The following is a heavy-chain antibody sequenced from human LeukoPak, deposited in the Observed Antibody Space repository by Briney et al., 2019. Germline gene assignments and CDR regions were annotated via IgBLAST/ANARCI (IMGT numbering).Heavy chain of an antibody. J-gene: IGHJ3*02. Sequence: ASVKVSCKVSGYTLTELSMHWVRQAPGKGLEWMGGFDPEDGETIYAQKFQGRVTMTEDTSTDTAYMELSSLRSEDTAVYHCATFYDFWSGPDAFDIWGQGTMVTVSS. CDR1: GYTLTELS. V-gene: IGHV1-24*01. D-gene: IGHD3-3*01. CDR2: FDPEDGET. CDR3: ATFYDFWSGPDAFDI.